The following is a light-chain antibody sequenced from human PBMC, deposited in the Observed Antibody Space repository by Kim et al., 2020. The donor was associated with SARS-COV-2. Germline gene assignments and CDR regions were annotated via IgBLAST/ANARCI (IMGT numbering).Light chain of an antibody. Sequence: LSPGERATLSCRASQSVTSYLAWYQQKPGQAPRLLISDASNRATGIPARFSGSGSGTDFTLTISSLEPEEFAVYYCQQRSNWPPTFGQGTTVDIK. CDR1: QSVTSY. J-gene: IGKJ1*01. CDR2: DAS. CDR3: QQRSNWPPT. V-gene: IGKV3-11*01.